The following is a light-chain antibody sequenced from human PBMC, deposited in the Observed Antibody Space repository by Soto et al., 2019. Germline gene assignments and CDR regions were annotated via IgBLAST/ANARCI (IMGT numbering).Light chain of an antibody. J-gene: IGKJ1*01. CDR3: QQYGSSSWA. V-gene: IGKV3-20*01. CDR1: QSVSSSY. Sequence: IGLTQSPGTLSLSPGERATLSCRASQSVSSSYLAWYQQKPGQAPRLLIYGASSRATGIPDRFSGSGSGTDFTLTISRLEPEDFAVYYCQQYGSSSWAFGQGTKVDI. CDR2: GAS.